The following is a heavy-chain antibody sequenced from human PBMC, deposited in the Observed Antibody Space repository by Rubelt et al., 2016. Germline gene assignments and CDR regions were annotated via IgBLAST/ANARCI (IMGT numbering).Heavy chain of an antibody. CDR2: INPSGGST. Sequence: QVQLVQSGAEVKKPGASVKVSCKASGYTFTSYYMHWVRQAPGQGLEWMGIINPSGGSTSYAQKFQGRVTMTRDTSTSTVYMGLSSLRSEDTAVYYCARAASTVTTLLDLGYWGQGTLVTVSS. CDR3: ARAASTVTTLLDLGY. J-gene: IGHJ4*02. CDR1: GYTFTSYY. V-gene: IGHV1-46*01. D-gene: IGHD4-17*01.